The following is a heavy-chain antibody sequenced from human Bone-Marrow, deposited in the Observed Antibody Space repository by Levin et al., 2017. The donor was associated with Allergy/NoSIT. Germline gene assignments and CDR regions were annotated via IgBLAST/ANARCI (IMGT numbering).Heavy chain of an antibody. CDR3: AKDIVLRYFDWFRSPDY. CDR2: ISYDGSNK. V-gene: IGHV3-30*18. D-gene: IGHD3-9*01. J-gene: IGHJ4*02. Sequence: PGGSLRLSCAASGFTFSSYGMHWVRQAPGKGLEWVAVISYDGSNKYYADSVKGRFTISRDNSKNTLYLQMNSLRAEDTAVYYCAKDIVLRYFDWFRSPDYWGQGTLVTVSS. CDR1: GFTFSSYG.